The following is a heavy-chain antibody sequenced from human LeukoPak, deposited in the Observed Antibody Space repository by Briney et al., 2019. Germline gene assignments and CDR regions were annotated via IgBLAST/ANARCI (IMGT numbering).Heavy chain of an antibody. D-gene: IGHD2-2*01. V-gene: IGHV1-69*06. CDR1: GGTFSSCA. CDR3: VRVSSASWYLIDY. J-gene: IGHJ4*02. Sequence: SVKVSCKASGGTFSSCAISWVRQAPGQGLEWMGGIIPIFGTANYAQKFQGRVTITADKSTSTAYMELSSLRSEDTAVYYCVRVSSASWYLIDYWGQGTLVTVSS. CDR2: IIPIFGTA.